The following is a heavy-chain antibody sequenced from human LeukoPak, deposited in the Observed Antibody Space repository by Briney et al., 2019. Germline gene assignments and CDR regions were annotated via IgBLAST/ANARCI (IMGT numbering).Heavy chain of an antibody. Sequence: SETLSLTCTVSGGSISSHYWSWIRQPPGKGLEWIGYIYYGGSTNYNPSLKSRVTISVDTSKNQFSLKLSSVTAADTAVYYCARVYDSSGTFDYWGQGTLVTVSS. CDR2: IYYGGST. V-gene: IGHV4-59*11. J-gene: IGHJ4*02. D-gene: IGHD3-22*01. CDR3: ARVYDSSGTFDY. CDR1: GGSISSHY.